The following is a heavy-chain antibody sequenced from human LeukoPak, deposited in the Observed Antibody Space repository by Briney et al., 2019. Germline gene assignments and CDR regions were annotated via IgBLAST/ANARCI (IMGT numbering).Heavy chain of an antibody. V-gene: IGHV3-23*01. J-gene: IGHJ4*02. CDR2: ISGSGGST. D-gene: IGHD2-2*01. CDR1: GFTFSSYS. CDR3: AKAPIIVVVPAAGAFDY. Sequence: PGGSLRLSCAASGFTFSSYSMNWVRQAPGKGLEWVSAISGSGGSTYYADSVKGRFTISRNNSKNTLYLQMNSLRAEDTAVYYCAKAPIIVVVPAAGAFDYWGQGTLVTVSS.